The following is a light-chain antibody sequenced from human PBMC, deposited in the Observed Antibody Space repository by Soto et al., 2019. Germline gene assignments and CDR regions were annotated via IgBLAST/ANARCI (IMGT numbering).Light chain of an antibody. CDR3: QQLNSYPRT. Sequence: DIQLTQSPSFLSASVGDRVTITCRASQGINSYLAWYQQKPGKAPKLLIYAASTLQSGVPSRFSGSGSGTEFTLTISSLQPEDFANYYCQQLNSYPRTFGQGTKVEIK. CDR2: AAS. J-gene: IGKJ1*01. V-gene: IGKV1-9*01. CDR1: QGINSY.